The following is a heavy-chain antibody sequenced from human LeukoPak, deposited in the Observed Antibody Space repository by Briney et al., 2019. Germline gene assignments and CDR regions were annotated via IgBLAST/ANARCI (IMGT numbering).Heavy chain of an antibody. CDR3: AKPQMTANWYIFHC. Sequence: PGGPLRLSCAASGFTLITYGLHWLRQAPGKGLEWVAVISSDGSNKFYADSVKGRFTISRDGSKNTLYLQMNSLRPDDTAVYFSAKPQMTANWYIFHCGGQGTLVTVSS. CDR2: ISSDGSNK. CDR1: GFTLITYG. V-gene: IGHV3-30*18. J-gene: IGHJ4*02. D-gene: IGHD2-21*02.